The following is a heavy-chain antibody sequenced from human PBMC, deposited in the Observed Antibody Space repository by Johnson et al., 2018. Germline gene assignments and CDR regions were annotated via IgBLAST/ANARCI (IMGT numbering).Heavy chain of an antibody. CDR3: ARGISDAFDI. CDR2: ISSSSSYI. J-gene: IGHJ3*02. CDR1: GFTFSSYS. Sequence: EVQLVESGGGLVKPGGSLRLSCAASGFTFSSYSMNWVRQAPGKGLEWVSSISSSSSYIYYADPVKGRFTISRENAKNSLYLQMNSLRAGDTAVYYCARGISDAFDIWGQGTMVTVSS. V-gene: IGHV3-21*01.